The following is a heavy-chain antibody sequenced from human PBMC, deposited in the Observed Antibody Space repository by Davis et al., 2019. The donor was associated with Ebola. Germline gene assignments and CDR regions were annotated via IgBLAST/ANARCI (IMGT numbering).Heavy chain of an antibody. CDR3: ARSITIIRGVIPWFDP. V-gene: IGHV4-34*01. CDR2: INHSGSS. CDR1: GGSFNTYY. D-gene: IGHD3-10*01. Sequence: SETLSLTCAVYGGSFNTYYWHWIRQPPGKGLEWIGEINHSGSSKYNPSLKSRVTMSVDTSKNQVSLRLSSVTAADTAVYYCARSITIIRGVIPWFDPWGQGTLVTVSS. J-gene: IGHJ5*02.